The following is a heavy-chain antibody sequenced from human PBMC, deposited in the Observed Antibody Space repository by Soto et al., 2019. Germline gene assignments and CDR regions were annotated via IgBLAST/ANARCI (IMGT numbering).Heavy chain of an antibody. Sequence: QVQLVQSGAEVKKPGASVKVSCKASGYTFTTYGISWVRQAPGQGLEWMGWISAYNGNTNYAQKLQGRVTMTTDTATSKAYRELRSLRSDDTAVYYCARDLLYSSSWQPAYDHWGQGTLVTVSS. CDR1: GYTFTTYG. V-gene: IGHV1-18*01. J-gene: IGHJ4*02. CDR2: ISAYNGNT. CDR3: ARDLLYSSSWQPAYDH. D-gene: IGHD6-13*01.